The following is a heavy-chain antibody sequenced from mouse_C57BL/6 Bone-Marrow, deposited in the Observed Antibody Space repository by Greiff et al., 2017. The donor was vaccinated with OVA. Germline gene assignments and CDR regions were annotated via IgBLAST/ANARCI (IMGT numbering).Heavy chain of an antibody. J-gene: IGHJ1*03. V-gene: IGHV5-6*01. CDR3: ARHPVYYYGSSYVDWYFDV. CDR2: ISSGGSYT. D-gene: IGHD1-1*01. CDR1: GFTFSSYG. Sequence: DVQLVESGGDLVKPGGSLKLSCAASGFTFSSYGMSWVRQTPDKRLEWVATISSGGSYTYYPDSVKGRFTISRDNAKNTLYLQMSSLKSEDTAMYYCARHPVYYYGSSYVDWYFDVWGTGTTVTVSS.